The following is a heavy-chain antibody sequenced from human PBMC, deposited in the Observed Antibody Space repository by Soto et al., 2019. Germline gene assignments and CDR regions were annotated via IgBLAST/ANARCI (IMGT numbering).Heavy chain of an antibody. CDR3: ARGSAAMFTGFDN. CDR1: GYTFTGYY. V-gene: IGHV1-2*04. Sequence: GASVKVSCKASGYTFTGYYMHWVRQAPGQGLEWMGWINPNSGGTNYAQKFQGWVTMTRDTSISTAYMELSRLRSDDTAVYYCARGSAAMFTGFDNWGQETLVTVSS. J-gene: IGHJ4*02. D-gene: IGHD5-18*01. CDR2: INPNSGGT.